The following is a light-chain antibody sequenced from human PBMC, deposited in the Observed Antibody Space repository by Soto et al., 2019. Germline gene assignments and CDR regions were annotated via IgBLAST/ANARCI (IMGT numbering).Light chain of an antibody. J-gene: IGKJ1*01. CDR1: QSVTGSY. CDR2: GTY. Sequence: EIVLTQSPGTLSLSPGERATLSCRASQSVTGSYLAWYQQKPGQAPRLVIYGTYNRATGIPDRFSGSGSGTDFTLTISRLEPEDFAVSYCQHYGISSWTFGQGTKVEIK. CDR3: QHYGISSWT. V-gene: IGKV3-20*01.